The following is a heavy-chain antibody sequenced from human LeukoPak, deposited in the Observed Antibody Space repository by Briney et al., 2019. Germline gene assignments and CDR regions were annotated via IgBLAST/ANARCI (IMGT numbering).Heavy chain of an antibody. CDR2: ISSSSSSTI. CDR3: AREEVGATTVS. V-gene: IGHV3-48*04. J-gene: IGHJ5*02. D-gene: IGHD1-26*01. CDR1: GFTFSSYS. Sequence: GGSLRLSCAASGFTFSSYSMNWVRPAPGEGLEWVSYISSSSSSTIYYADSVKGRFTISRDNAKNSLYLQMNSLRAEDTAVYYCAREEVGATTVSWGQGTLVTVSS.